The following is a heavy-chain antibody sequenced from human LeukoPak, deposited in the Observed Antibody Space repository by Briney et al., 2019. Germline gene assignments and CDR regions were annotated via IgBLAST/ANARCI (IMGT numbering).Heavy chain of an antibody. Sequence: GGSLRLSCAASGFTFSDYYMSWIRQAPGKGLEWVPYISSSGSTIYYADSVKGRFTISRDNAKNSLYLQMNSLRAEDTAVYYCARDGSPYYDSSGYYRIFDYWGQGTLVTVSS. CDR2: ISSSGSTI. J-gene: IGHJ4*02. D-gene: IGHD3-22*01. V-gene: IGHV3-11*01. CDR3: ARDGSPYYDSSGYYRIFDY. CDR1: GFTFSDYY.